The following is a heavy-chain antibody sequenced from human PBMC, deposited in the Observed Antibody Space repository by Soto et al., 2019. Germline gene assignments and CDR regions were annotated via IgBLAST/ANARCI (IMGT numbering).Heavy chain of an antibody. V-gene: IGHV4-59*01. CDR2: IHYSGST. CDR1: GGSISSYY. D-gene: IGHD4-17*01. Sequence: QVQLQESGPGLVKPSETLSLTCTVSGGSISSYYWSWIRQPPGKGLEWIGCIHYSGSTNYNPSLTSRVTISVDTSKNQFSLKLSSVTAADTAVYYCARGRRGDYVPFDYWGQGTLVTVSS. J-gene: IGHJ4*02. CDR3: ARGRRGDYVPFDY.